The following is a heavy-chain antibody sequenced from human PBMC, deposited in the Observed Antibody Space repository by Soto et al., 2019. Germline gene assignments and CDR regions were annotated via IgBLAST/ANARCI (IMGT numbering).Heavy chain of an antibody. D-gene: IGHD1-26*01. V-gene: IGHV4-39*01. CDR3: ATQEVGGSYVYTFDP. Sequence: QLHLRESGPGLMKPSETLSHTCTVSGGSITSSSYYWGWIRQPPGKGLEWIGSIYYSGSTYYNPSLKSRVTISVDTSKNQFSLKLSSVTAADTAVYYCATQEVGGSYVYTFDPWGQGTLVTVSS. J-gene: IGHJ5*02. CDR1: GGSITSSSYY. CDR2: IYYSGST.